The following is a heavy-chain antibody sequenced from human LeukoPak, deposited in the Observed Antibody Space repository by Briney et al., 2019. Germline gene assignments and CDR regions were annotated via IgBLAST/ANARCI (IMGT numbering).Heavy chain of an antibody. CDR2: IYYSGTA. Sequence: SETLSLTCTVSGGSISTYYWNWIRQPPGKGLEWIGYIYYSGTANYNPSLKSRVTISVDTSKDQFSLKLNSVTAADTAVYYCARESIVAVPTAISRAFDIWGQGTMVTVSS. CDR1: GGSISTYY. D-gene: IGHD2-2*02. CDR3: ARESIVAVPTAISRAFDI. V-gene: IGHV4-4*08. J-gene: IGHJ3*02.